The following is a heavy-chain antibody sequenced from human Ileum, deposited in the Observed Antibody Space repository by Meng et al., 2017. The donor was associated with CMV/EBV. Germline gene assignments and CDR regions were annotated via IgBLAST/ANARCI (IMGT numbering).Heavy chain of an antibody. Sequence: ASVKVSCKASGYTFTGYYIHWVRQAPGQGLEWMGWIDPKSGGTNYAQKFQGRVTMTRDTSISTAYMELSSLRSDDTAVYYCVRGGGKGALDIWAQGPMVTVS. CDR1: GYTFTGYY. CDR3: VRGGGKGALDI. J-gene: IGHJ3*02. D-gene: IGHD3-16*01. CDR2: IDPKSGGT. V-gene: IGHV1-2*02.